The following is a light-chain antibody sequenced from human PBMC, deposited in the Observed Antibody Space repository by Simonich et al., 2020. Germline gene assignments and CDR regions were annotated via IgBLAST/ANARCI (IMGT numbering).Light chain of an antibody. V-gene: IGKV1-17*01. Sequence: DIQMTQSPSSLSASVGDRVTITCRASQSISSYLNWYQQKPGKVPKRLIYAASSLQSGGPSRFSGSGSGTEFTLTISSLQPEDFATYYCLQHNSYPWTFGQGTKVEIK. CDR1: QSISSY. J-gene: IGKJ1*01. CDR2: AAS. CDR3: LQHNSYPWT.